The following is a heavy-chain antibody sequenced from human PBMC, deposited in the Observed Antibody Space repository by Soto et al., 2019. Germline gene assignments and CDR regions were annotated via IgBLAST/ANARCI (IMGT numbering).Heavy chain of an antibody. J-gene: IGHJ6*02. D-gene: IGHD2-8*01. Sequence: QVRLQESGPGLVRPSQTLSLTCTVSGDSLSSGGYYCSWIGQLPGKGLEWIGFIYYSGSTFYNPSLRSRVTMSADASKNQISLKLSSVTAADTAVYYCAKTKTPHVRNGMDVWGQGTTVTVSS. CDR1: GDSLSSGGYY. CDR2: IYYSGST. V-gene: IGHV4-31*04. CDR3: AKTKTPHVRNGMDV.